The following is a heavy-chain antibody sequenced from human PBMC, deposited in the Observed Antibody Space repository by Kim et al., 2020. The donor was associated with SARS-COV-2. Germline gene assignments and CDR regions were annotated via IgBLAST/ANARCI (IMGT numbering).Heavy chain of an antibody. CDR2: IDPGDSYT. CDR1: GYSFTSYW. Sequence: GESLKISCRGSGYSFTSYWINWVRQMPGKGLEWIGRIDPGDSYTNYSPSFQGHVTISADTSISTAYLQSSSLKASDTAMYYCARGYDFWSGGNWFDPWGQGSLVTISS. V-gene: IGHV5-10-1*01. J-gene: IGHJ5*02. CDR3: ARGYDFWSGGNWFDP. D-gene: IGHD3-3*01.